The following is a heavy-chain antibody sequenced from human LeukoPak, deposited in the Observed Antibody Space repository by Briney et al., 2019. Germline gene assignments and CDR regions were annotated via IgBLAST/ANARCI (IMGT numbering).Heavy chain of an antibody. CDR3: ARRGSYYDILYGMDV. J-gene: IGHJ6*02. CDR1: GGSISSSSYY. CDR2: IYYSGST. D-gene: IGHD3-9*01. V-gene: IGHV4-39*01. Sequence: KPSETLSLTCTVSGGSISSSSYYWGCIRQPPGKGLEWIGSIYYSGSTYYNPSLKSRVTISVDTSKNQFSLKLSSVTAADTAVYYCARRGSYYDILYGMDVWGQGTTVTVSS.